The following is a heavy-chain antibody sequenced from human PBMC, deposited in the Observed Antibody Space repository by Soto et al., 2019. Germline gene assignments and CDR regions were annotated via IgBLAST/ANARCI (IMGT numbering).Heavy chain of an antibody. J-gene: IGHJ4*02. CDR3: AKYPRPYKWTDI. CDR2: IDPIVDTS. V-gene: IGHV1-69*06. Sequence: QVRLEQSGAEVKKPGSSVRVSCQASGGALTSYPIHWVRQAPGQGLEWMGVIDPIVDTSNLAENFKTRLTLTADTSTKTVYMDRTSLRSDDPAIYFCAKYPRPYKWTDIWGRGTQLTVSS. D-gene: IGHD1-20*01. CDR1: GGALTSYP.